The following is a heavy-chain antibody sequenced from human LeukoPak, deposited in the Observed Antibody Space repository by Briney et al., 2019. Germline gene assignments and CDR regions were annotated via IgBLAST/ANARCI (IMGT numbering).Heavy chain of an antibody. Sequence: SETLSLTCTVSGGSISNYYWSWIRQPPGKGLEWIGYIYYSGSTNYNPSLKSRVTISVDTSKNQFSLKLSSVTAADTAVYYCAREQWLVLGYWGQGTLVTVSS. CDR3: AREQWLVLGY. V-gene: IGHV4-59*12. CDR2: IYYSGST. D-gene: IGHD6-19*01. J-gene: IGHJ4*02. CDR1: GGSISNYY.